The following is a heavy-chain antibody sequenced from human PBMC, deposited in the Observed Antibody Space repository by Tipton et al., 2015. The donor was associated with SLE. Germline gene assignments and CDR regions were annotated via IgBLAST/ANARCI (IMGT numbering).Heavy chain of an antibody. Sequence: TLSLTCTVSGGSISSSSYYWGWIRQPPGKGLEWIGSIYYSGSTYYNPSLKSRVTISVDTSKNQFSLKLSSVTAADTDVYYCAREVGTSSGWYFSYWYFDLCGRGTLVTVSS. V-gene: IGHV4-39*07. J-gene: IGHJ2*01. CDR1: GGSISSSSYY. CDR2: IYYSGST. CDR3: AREVGTSSGWYFSYWYFDL. D-gene: IGHD6-19*01.